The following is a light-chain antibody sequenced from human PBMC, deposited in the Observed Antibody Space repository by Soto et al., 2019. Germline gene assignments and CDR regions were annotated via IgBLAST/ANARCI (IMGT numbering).Light chain of an antibody. J-gene: IGKJ1*01. CDR3: QQDHDDSWT. Sequence: AIQMTQSPSSLSASVGDRVTITCRASQGIRNDLGWYQQKPGKAHKLLIYAASSLQSGVPSRFSGSGSGTDFTLTISCLQSEDFATYYCQQDHDDSWTFGQGTKVDIK. CDR1: QGIRND. CDR2: AAS. V-gene: IGKV1-6*01.